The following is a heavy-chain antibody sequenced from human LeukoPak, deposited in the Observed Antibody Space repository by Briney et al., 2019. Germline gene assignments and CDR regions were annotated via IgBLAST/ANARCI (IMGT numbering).Heavy chain of an antibody. J-gene: IGHJ5*02. Sequence: GGSLRLSCAASGFTFSTYNMNWVRQAPGKGLEWVSYISSSSSTIFYADSVKGRFTISRDNAKNTLYLQMNSLRVEETAVYYCARDPAPQGWFDLWGQGTLVTVSS. V-gene: IGHV3-48*04. CDR1: GFTFSTYN. CDR3: ARDPAPQGWFDL. CDR2: ISSSSSTI.